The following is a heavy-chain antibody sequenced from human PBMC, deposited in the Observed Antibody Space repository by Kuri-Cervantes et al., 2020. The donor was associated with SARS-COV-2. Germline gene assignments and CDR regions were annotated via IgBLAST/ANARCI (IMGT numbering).Heavy chain of an antibody. V-gene: IGHV1-2*02. CDR2: INPNSGGT. Sequence: ASVKVSCKASGYTFTGYYMHWVRQAPGQGLEWMGWINPNSGGTNYAQKFQGRVTMTRDTSTSTVYMELSSLRSEDTAVYYCARDRTAVVPAAIPGSAAFDIWGQGTMVTVSS. CDR1: GYTFTGYY. CDR3: ARDRTAVVPAAIPGSAAFDI. D-gene: IGHD2-2*02. J-gene: IGHJ3*02.